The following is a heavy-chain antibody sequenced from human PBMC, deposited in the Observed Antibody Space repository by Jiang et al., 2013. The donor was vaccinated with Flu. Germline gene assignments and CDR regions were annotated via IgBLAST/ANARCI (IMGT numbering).Heavy chain of an antibody. Sequence: VQLLESGGGVVQPGRSLRLSCAASGFAFNTYPMHWVRQAPGQGLEWVAVILSNGRSEWYGDSVKGRFTISRDNSKNTLFLEMNSLRVEDTAVYFCARDLDSYYDILTGYLDYWGQGTLVTVSS. V-gene: IGHV3-30*04. J-gene: IGHJ4*02. CDR1: GFAFNTYP. CDR3: ARDLDSYYDILTGYLDY. CDR2: ILSNGRSE. D-gene: IGHD3-9*01.